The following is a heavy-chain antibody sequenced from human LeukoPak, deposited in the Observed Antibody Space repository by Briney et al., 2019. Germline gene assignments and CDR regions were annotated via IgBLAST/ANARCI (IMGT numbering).Heavy chain of an antibody. J-gene: IGHJ6*03. CDR2: IYHSGST. D-gene: IGHD5-12*01. Sequence: SETLSLTCTVSGYSISSGYYWGWIRQPPGKGLEWIGSIYHSGSTYYNPSLKSRVTISVDTSKNQFSLKLSPVTAADTAVYYCARRGTSYYYYMDVWGKGTTVTVSS. V-gene: IGHV4-38-2*02. CDR3: ARRGTSYYYYMDV. CDR1: GYSISSGYY.